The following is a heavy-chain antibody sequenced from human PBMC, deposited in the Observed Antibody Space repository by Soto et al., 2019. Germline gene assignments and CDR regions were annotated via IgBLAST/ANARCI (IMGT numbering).Heavy chain of an antibody. CDR1: GYTFTSYY. CDR2: INPSGGST. Sequence: GASVKASCKASGYTFTSYYMHWVRQAPGQGLEWMGIINPSGGSTSYAQKFQGRVTMTRDTSTSTVYMELSSLRSEDTAVYYCKLEWESYYYGMDVWGQGTTVTVSS. D-gene: IGHD3-3*01. J-gene: IGHJ6*02. CDR3: KLEWESYYYGMDV. V-gene: IGHV1-46*01.